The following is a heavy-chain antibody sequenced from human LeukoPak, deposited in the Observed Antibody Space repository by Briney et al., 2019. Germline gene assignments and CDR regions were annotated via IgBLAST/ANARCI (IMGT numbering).Heavy chain of an antibody. D-gene: IGHD4-17*01. V-gene: IGHV4-61*01. CDR2: IYYSGST. J-gene: IGHJ4*02. CDR1: GGSVSSGSYY. CDR3: ARVYGDSGWVFDY. Sequence: PSETLSLTCTVSGGSVSSGSYYWSWIRQPPGKGLEWIGYIYYSGSTNYNPSLESRVTISVDTSKIQFSLKLCSVTAADTAVYYCARVYGDSGWVFDYWGQGTLVTVSS.